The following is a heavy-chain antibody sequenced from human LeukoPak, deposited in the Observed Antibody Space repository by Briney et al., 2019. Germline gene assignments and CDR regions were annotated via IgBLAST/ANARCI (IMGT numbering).Heavy chain of an antibody. CDR1: GGSISSYY. V-gene: IGHV4-59*01. Sequence: TSETLSLTCTVSGGSISSYYWGWIRQPPGKGLEWIGHISYSGSTNYNPSLKSRVTISIDTSRNQFSLKLSSVTAADTAVYYCAATGPYYFHYWGQGTLVTVSS. CDR2: ISYSGST. CDR3: AATGPYYFHY. J-gene: IGHJ4*02. D-gene: IGHD3-9*01.